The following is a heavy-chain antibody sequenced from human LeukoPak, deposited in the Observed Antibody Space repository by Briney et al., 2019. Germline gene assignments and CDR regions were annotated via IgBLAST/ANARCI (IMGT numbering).Heavy chain of an antibody. CDR2: IHPSGML. CDR3: SRGLGSRKLGY. V-gene: IGHV4-31*03. CDR1: GASFNSDDQY. D-gene: IGHD2-2*01. Sequence: SQTLSLTCTVSGASFNSDDQYWNWIRQSPGKGLEWIGSIHPSGMLYNNPSLESRVTMSRDTSKNQFSLNLNSVTAADTAVHFCSRGLGSRKLGYWGQGILVTVSS. J-gene: IGHJ4*02.